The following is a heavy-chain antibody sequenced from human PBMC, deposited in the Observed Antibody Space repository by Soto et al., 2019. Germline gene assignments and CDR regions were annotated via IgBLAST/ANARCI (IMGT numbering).Heavy chain of an antibody. D-gene: IGHD6-6*01. CDR2: ISYDGSNK. Sequence: PGGSLRLACAASGVTFSSYGMHWVRQAPGKGLDWVAVISYDGSNKYYADSVKGRFTISRDNSKNTLYLQMNSLRAEDTAVYYCAKEKEQLVPLGYYYYGMDVWGQGTTVTVSS. CDR1: GVTFSSYG. J-gene: IGHJ6*02. CDR3: AKEKEQLVPLGYYYYGMDV. V-gene: IGHV3-30*18.